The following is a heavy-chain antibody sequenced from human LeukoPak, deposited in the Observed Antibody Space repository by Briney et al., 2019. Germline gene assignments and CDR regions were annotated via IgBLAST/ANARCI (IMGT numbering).Heavy chain of an antibody. CDR2: IIPIFGTA. J-gene: IGHJ3*02. Sequence: RASVKVSCKASGGTFSSYAISWVRQAPGQGLEWMGGIIPIFGTANYAQKFQGRVTITADKSTSTAYMELSSLRSEDTAVYYCARAKEIPYDSSGYYYLDAFDIWGQGTMVTVSS. D-gene: IGHD3-22*01. V-gene: IGHV1-69*06. CDR1: GGTFSSYA. CDR3: ARAKEIPYDSSGYYYLDAFDI.